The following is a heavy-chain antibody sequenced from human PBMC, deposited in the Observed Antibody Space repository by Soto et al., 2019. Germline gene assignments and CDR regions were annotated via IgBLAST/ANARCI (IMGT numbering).Heavy chain of an antibody. V-gene: IGHV3-23*01. CDR2: ISGSGGST. Sequence: PGGSLRLSCAASGFTFSSYAMSWVRQAPGKGLEWVSAISGSGGSTYYADSVKGRFTISRDNSKNTLYLQMNSLRAEDTAVYYCAKDGPFPGFGPSPSNWFDPWGQGTLVTVSS. J-gene: IGHJ5*02. CDR3: AKDGPFPGFGPSPSNWFDP. CDR1: GFTFSSYA. D-gene: IGHD3-10*01.